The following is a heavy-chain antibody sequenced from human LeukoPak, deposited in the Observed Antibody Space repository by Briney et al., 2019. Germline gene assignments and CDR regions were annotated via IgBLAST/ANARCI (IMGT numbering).Heavy chain of an antibody. V-gene: IGHV4-4*07. D-gene: IGHD2-2*01. CDR2: IYYTGST. J-gene: IGHJ3*02. Sequence: SETLSLTCAVSGGSISSYYWSWIRQPAGKGLEWIGRIYYTGSTNYNPSLKSRVIMSVDTSKNQFSLKLNSVTAADTALYYCASGHYCTSTSCPGRGAFDIWGQGTMVTVSS. CDR1: GGSISSYY. CDR3: ASGHYCTSTSCPGRGAFDI.